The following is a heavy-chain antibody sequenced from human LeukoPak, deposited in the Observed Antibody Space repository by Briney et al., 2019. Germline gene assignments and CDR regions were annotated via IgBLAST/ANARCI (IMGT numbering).Heavy chain of an antibody. D-gene: IGHD3-10*01. Sequence: GGSLRLSCAASGFTFTTYSMNWVRQAPGKGLEWVSSISSGSSYIYYADSVKGRFTISRDNAKNSLYLQMNSLRAEDTAVYYCARAAHNVMLWFGEHFDYWGQGTLVTVSS. CDR2: ISSGSSYI. V-gene: IGHV3-21*01. J-gene: IGHJ4*02. CDR1: GFTFTTYS. CDR3: ARAAHNVMLWFGEHFDY.